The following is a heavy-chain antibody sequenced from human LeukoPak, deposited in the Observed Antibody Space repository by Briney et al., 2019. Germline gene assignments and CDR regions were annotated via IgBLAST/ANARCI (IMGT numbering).Heavy chain of an antibody. Sequence: GGSLRLSCAATGFTFSSYGMHWVRQAPGKGLEWVAFIRYDGSNKYYADSVKGRFTISRDNSKSTLYLQMNSLRAEDTAVYYCAKDSSSWLGDAFDIWGQGTMVTVSS. CDR3: AKDSSSWLGDAFDI. CDR2: IRYDGSNK. CDR1: GFTFSSYG. V-gene: IGHV3-30*02. J-gene: IGHJ3*02. D-gene: IGHD6-13*01.